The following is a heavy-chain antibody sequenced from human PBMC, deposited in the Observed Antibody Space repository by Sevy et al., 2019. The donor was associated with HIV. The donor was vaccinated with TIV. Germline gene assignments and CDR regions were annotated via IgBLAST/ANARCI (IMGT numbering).Heavy chain of an antibody. CDR1: GFTFSSYW. D-gene: IGHD2-15*01. J-gene: IGHJ6*02. V-gene: IGHV3-7*01. CDR2: INEDGSVK. Sequence: GGSLRLSCEGSGFTFSSYWMNWVRQAPGKGLEWVANINEDGSVKYYVDSVKGRFTISRDNAKNSVYLQMNSLRAEDAALYYCTREDIVLGEDNYYGMDVWGHGTTVTVSS. CDR3: TREDIVLGEDNYYGMDV.